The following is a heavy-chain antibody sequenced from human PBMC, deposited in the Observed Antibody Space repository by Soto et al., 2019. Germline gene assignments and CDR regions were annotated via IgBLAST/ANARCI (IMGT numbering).Heavy chain of an antibody. Sequence: QVQLQESGPGLVKPSETLSLTCTVSGGSISSYYWSWIRQPPGKGLEWIGYIYYSGRTNYNLSLNSRVTISVDTSNNQSSLKLSSVTAAGTAVYYCARALLWFGEMWFDPWGQGTLVTVSS. CDR1: GGSISSYY. J-gene: IGHJ5*02. V-gene: IGHV4-59*01. CDR2: IYYSGRT. CDR3: ARALLWFGEMWFDP. D-gene: IGHD3-10*01.